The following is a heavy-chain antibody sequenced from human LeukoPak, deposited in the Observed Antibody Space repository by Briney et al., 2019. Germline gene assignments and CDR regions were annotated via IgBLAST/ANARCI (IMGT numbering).Heavy chain of an antibody. J-gene: IGHJ1*01. CDR2: IYTSGST. CDR3: AGAYSGGWYEYFQH. CDR1: GGSISSYY. V-gene: IGHV4-4*07. D-gene: IGHD6-19*01. Sequence: SETLSLTCTVSGGSISSYYWSWIRQPAGKGLEWIGRIYTSGSTNYNPSLKSRVTMSVDTSKNQFSLKLSSVTAADTAVYYCAGAYSGGWYEYFQHWGQGTLVTVSS.